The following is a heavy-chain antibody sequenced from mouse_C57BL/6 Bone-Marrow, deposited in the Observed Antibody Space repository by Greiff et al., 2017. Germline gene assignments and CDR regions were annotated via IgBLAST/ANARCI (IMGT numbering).Heavy chain of an antibody. CDR1: GYTFTDYN. V-gene: IGHV1-22*01. CDR2: INPNNGGT. CDR3: ARGGKKQLRLRPWFAY. J-gene: IGHJ3*01. D-gene: IGHD3-2*02. Sequence: EVQLQQSGPELVKPGASVKMSCKASGYTFTDYNMHWVKQSHGKSLEWIGYINPNNGGTSYNQKFKGKATLTVNKSSSTAYMELRSLTSEDSAVYYCARGGKKQLRLRPWFAYWGQGTLVTVSA.